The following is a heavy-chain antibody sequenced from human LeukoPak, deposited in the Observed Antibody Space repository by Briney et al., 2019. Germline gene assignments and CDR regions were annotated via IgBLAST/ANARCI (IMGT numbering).Heavy chain of an antibody. CDR1: GFTFSSYG. CDR2: VWYDGTNI. V-gene: IGHV3-33*01. J-gene: IGHJ4*02. D-gene: IGHD1-26*01. CDR3: ARWGYSGTYFFDY. Sequence: TGGSLRLSCAASGFTFSSYGMHWVRQAPGKGLEWVAVVWYDGTNIQYADSVKGRFTISRDNSKSTLYLKMNSLTAEDSAVYYCARWGYSGTYFFDYWGQGTPVTVSS.